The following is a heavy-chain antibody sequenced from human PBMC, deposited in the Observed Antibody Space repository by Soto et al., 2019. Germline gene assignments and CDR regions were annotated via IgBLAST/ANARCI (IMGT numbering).Heavy chain of an antibody. Sequence: NPXETLSLTCSVSGSSISSYYWSWFRQAPGKGLEYIGYIHNGERTNYNPSLESRVTISADTSKNQFSLRLSSVTAADTAMYYCSYGDSPGPIDPWGQGTLVTVSS. CDR1: GSSISSYY. CDR3: SYGDSPGPIDP. J-gene: IGHJ5*02. D-gene: IGHD4-17*01. CDR2: IHNGERT. V-gene: IGHV4-59*01.